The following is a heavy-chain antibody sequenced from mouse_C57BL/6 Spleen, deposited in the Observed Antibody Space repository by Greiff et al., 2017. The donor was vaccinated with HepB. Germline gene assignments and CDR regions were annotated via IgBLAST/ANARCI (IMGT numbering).Heavy chain of an antibody. Sequence: VQLQQSGPELVKPGASVKISCKASGYAFSSSWMNWVKQRPGKGLEWIGRIYPGDGDTNYNGKFKGKATLTADKSSSTAYMQLSSLPSEDSAVYFCASYYCSSYYFDYWGQGTTLTVSS. D-gene: IGHD1-1*01. V-gene: IGHV1-82*01. J-gene: IGHJ2*01. CDR2: IYPGDGDT. CDR3: ASYYCSSYYFDY. CDR1: GYAFSSSW.